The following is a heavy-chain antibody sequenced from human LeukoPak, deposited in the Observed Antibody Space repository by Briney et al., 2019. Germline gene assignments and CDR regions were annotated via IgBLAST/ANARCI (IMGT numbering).Heavy chain of an antibody. CDR2: IYYSGST. V-gene: IGHV4-39*07. J-gene: IGHJ4*02. D-gene: IGHD1-26*01. Sequence: PSETLSLTCSVSGGSISSSSYYWGWIRQPPGKGLEWIGSIYYSGSTYYNPSLKSRVTISVDTSKNQFSLKLCSVTAADTAVYYCARVGIVGATFSHYFDYWGQGTLVTVSS. CDR3: ARVGIVGATFSHYFDY. CDR1: GGSISSSSYY.